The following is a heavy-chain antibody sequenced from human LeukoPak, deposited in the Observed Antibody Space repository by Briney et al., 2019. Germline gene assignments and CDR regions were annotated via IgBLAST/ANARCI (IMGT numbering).Heavy chain of an antibody. CDR1: GFTFSNYW. J-gene: IGHJ4*02. D-gene: IGHD3-10*02. V-gene: IGHV3-74*01. CDR2: INTDGSST. Sequence: GGSLRLSCAASGFTFSNYWMHWVRQAPGKGLVWVSRINTDGSSTTYADSVKGRFTTSRDNAKNTLYLLMNSLRAEDTAVYYCAKDIGDCSGSCKYYFDYWGQGTLVTVSS. CDR3: AKDIGDCSGSCKYYFDY.